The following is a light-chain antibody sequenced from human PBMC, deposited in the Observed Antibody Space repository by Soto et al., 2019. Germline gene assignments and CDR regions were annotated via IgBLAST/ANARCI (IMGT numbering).Light chain of an antibody. CDR1: QGIGNY. Sequence: DIQMTQSPSSLSASVGDRVTIICRASQGIGNYVGWYQQKPGKAPKRLIYAASNLESGVPPRFSGSGSGTEFTPTIISLQPDDFAVYYCLQQNSFLPSFGGGTTMEIK. V-gene: IGKV1-17*01. J-gene: IGKJ4*01. CDR2: AAS. CDR3: LQQNSFLPS.